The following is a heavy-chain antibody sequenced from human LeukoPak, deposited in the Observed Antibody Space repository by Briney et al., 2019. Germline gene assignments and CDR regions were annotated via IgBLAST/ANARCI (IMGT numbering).Heavy chain of an antibody. CDR2: MNPNSGNT. J-gene: IGHJ4*02. D-gene: IGHD3-10*01. V-gene: IGHV1-8*03. CDR3: ARGQYYYGSGSGDYFDY. CDR1: GYTFTSYD. Sequence: GASVKVSCKASGYTFTSYDINWVRQATGQGLEGMGWMNPNSGNTGYAQKFQGRVTITRNTSISTAYMELSSLRSEDTAVYYCARGQYYYGSGSGDYFDYWGQGTLVTVSS.